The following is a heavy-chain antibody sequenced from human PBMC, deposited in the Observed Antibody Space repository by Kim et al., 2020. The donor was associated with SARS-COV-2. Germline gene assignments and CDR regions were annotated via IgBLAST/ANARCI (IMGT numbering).Heavy chain of an antibody. J-gene: IGHJ6*03. CDR2: IRSKAYGGTT. CDR1: GLTFGDYA. Sequence: GGSLGLSCTASGLTFGDYAMSWVRQAPGNGLKWVGFIRSKAYGGTTECAASVKGRFTISRDDSKSIAYLQMNSLKTEDTAVYYCTIEPRKSIAVAGILFPRCSYYYYMDVRGKGTTVTVSS. CDR3: TIEPRKSIAVAGILFPRCSYYYYMDV. D-gene: IGHD6-19*01. V-gene: IGHV3-49*04.